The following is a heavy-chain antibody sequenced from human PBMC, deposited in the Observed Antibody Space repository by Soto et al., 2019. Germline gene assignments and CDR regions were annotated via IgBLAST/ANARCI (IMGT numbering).Heavy chain of an antibody. CDR1: GYTFTTYG. Sequence: QVQLEQSAPEVKKPGASVKVSCKASGYTFTTYGISWVRQAPGQGLEWLGWINTHNGNTNYAQNLQGRVIMTAETSTSTAYMALRSLRSDDTAIYYCTREVSAPSYYYGMDAWGQGTTVTFSS. CDR2: INTHNGNT. CDR3: TREVSAPSYYYGMDA. J-gene: IGHJ6*02. V-gene: IGHV1-18*01. D-gene: IGHD3-16*01.